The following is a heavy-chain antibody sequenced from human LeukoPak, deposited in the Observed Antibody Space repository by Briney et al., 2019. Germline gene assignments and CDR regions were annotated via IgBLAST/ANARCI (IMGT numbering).Heavy chain of an antibody. D-gene: IGHD4/OR15-4a*01. J-gene: IGHJ4*02. V-gene: IGHV3-48*03. CDR3: ARRAGAYSHPYDY. Sequence: GGSLRLSCATSGFIFSSYEMNWVRQAPGKGLEWVSYISDGGRTIYYADSVKGRFTMSRDNAKNSLFLQMNRLRAEDTAVYYCARRAGAYSHPYDYWGQGTLVTVSS. CDR1: GFIFSSYE. CDR2: ISDGGRTI.